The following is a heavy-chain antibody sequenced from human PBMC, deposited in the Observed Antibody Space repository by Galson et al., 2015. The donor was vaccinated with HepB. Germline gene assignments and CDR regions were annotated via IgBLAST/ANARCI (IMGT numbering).Heavy chain of an antibody. J-gene: IGHJ5*02. CDR3: ARLPTSGSYGVPGWFDP. V-gene: IGHV4-34*01. Sequence: LSLTCAVYGGSFSGYYWSWIRQPPGKGLEWIGEINHSGSTNYNPSLKSRVTISVDTSKNQFSLKLSSVTAADTAVYYCARLPTSGSYGVPGWFDPWGQGTLVTVSS. CDR1: GGSFSGYY. CDR2: INHSGST. D-gene: IGHD1-26*01.